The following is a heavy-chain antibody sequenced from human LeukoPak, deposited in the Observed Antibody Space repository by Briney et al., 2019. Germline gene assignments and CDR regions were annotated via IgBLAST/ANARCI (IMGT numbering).Heavy chain of an antibody. CDR3: ASAVVRAREIH. CDR1: GFTFNHYA. J-gene: IGHJ4*02. D-gene: IGHD3-10*01. Sequence: GGSLRLSCAASGFTFNHYAMSWVRQAPGKGLEWVSAISGSGASTYYADSVKGRFTIPRDNSKNTLYVQMNSLRAEDTAVYYCASAVVRAREIHWGQGTLVTVSS. V-gene: IGHV3-23*01. CDR2: ISGSGAST.